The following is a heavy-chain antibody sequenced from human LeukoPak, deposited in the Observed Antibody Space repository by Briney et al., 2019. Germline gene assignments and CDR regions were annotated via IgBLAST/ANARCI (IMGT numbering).Heavy chain of an antibody. CDR3: ARDNHPYGDYSGGYFDY. CDR2: INPSGGST. CDR1: GYTFTSYY. Sequence: GASVKVSCNASGYTFTSYYMHWVRQPPGQGLEWMGIINPSGGSTSYAQKCQGRVTMTRDTSTSTVYMELSSLRSEDTAVYYCARDNHPYGDYSGGYFDYWGQGTLVTVSS. D-gene: IGHD4-17*01. V-gene: IGHV1-46*01. J-gene: IGHJ4*02.